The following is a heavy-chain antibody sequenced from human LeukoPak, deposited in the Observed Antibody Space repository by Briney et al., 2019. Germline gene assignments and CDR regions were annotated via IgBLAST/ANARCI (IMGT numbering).Heavy chain of an antibody. CDR1: GFTFSTYN. Sequence: PGGSLRLSCAASGFTFSTYNMNWVRQAPGKGLEWVSAITTSSAYIYYADSVRGRFTISRDNAKNSLYLQMNSLRAEDTAVYYCARDPRSMGAFDIWGQGTMVTVSS. CDR3: ARDPRSMGAFDI. CDR2: ITTSSAYI. V-gene: IGHV3-21*01. J-gene: IGHJ3*02. D-gene: IGHD6-6*01.